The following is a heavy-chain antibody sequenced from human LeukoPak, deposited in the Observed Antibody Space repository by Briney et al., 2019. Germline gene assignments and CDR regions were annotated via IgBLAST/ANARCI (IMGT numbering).Heavy chain of an antibody. V-gene: IGHV4-39*01. Sequence: PSETLSLTCTVSGGSISSSSYYWGWIRQPPGKGLEWIGSIYYSGSTYYSPSLKSRVTISVDTSKNQFSLKLSSVTAADTAVYYCARGVTYYYDSSGYLYWGQGTLVTVSS. J-gene: IGHJ4*02. CDR1: GGSISSSSYY. CDR3: ARGVTYYYDSSGYLY. D-gene: IGHD3-22*01. CDR2: IYYSGST.